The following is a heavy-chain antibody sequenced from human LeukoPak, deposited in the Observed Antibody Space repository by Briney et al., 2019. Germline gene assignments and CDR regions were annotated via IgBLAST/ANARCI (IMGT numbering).Heavy chain of an antibody. Sequence: GGSLRLSCAVSGFPFSRNSMSWVRKAPGKGLEWVSYISSRTNTIYYANSVKGRFTISRDNAKSSLYLQMNSLRAEDTAVYYCARGLYGGDLAAAGTWWFDPWGQGTLVTVSS. J-gene: IGHJ5*02. D-gene: IGHD6-13*01. V-gene: IGHV3-48*01. CDR1: GFPFSRNS. CDR2: ISSRTNTI. CDR3: ARGLYGGDLAAAGTWWFDP.